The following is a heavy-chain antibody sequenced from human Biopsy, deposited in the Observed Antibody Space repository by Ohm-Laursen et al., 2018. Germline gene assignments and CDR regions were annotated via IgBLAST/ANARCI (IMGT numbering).Heavy chain of an antibody. V-gene: IGHV1-18*01. CDR1: GYTFTNYG. CDR3: ARDPLNGHKHFDY. Sequence: ASVKVSCKASGYTFTNYGISWVRQAPGQGLEWMGWISPYNGDTDYAQKLQGRVTMTADTSTDIAYMELRSLRSDDTAIYYCARDPLNGHKHFDYWGQGSLVTVSS. CDR2: ISPYNGDT. J-gene: IGHJ4*02. D-gene: IGHD2-8*01.